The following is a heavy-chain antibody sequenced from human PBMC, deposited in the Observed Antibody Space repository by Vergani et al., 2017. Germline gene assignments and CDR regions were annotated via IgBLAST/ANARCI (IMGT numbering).Heavy chain of an antibody. CDR2: IYYSGST. J-gene: IGHJ6*02. D-gene: IGHD6-13*01. CDR1: GGSISSYY. CDR3: ARHSQQPYGMDV. Sequence: QVQLQESGPGLVKPSETLSLTCTVSGGSISSYYWSWIRQPPGKGLEWIGYIYYSGSTNYNPSLKSRVTISVDTSKNQFSLKLSAVTAADTAVYYCARHSQQPYGMDVGGRGTTVTVSS. V-gene: IGHV4-59*08.